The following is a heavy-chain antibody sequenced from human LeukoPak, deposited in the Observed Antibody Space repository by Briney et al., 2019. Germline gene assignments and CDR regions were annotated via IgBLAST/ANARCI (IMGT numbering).Heavy chain of an antibody. Sequence: PGGSLRLSCAASGFTFSSYAMSWVRQAPGKGLEWVSAISGSGGSTYYADSVRGRFTISRDNFKNTVSLRLNSLRAEDTAMYYCAKDDDWGRFNHWGQGTLVTVSS. CDR3: AKDDDWGRFNH. CDR2: ISGSGGST. V-gene: IGHV3-23*01. J-gene: IGHJ1*01. D-gene: IGHD3-16*01. CDR1: GFTFSSYA.